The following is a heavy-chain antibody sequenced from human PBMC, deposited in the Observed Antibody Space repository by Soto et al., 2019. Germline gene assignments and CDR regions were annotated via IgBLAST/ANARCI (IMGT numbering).Heavy chain of an antibody. Sequence: TLALTCTVYGGSISSYYWSWIRQPPGKALEWLARIDWDDDKYYSTSLKTRLTISKDTSKNQVVLTMTNMDPVDTATYYCARGLELVEFDYWGQGTLVTVSS. CDR1: GGSISSYYW. J-gene: IGHJ4*02. CDR3: ARGLELVEFDY. D-gene: IGHD1-7*01. V-gene: IGHV2-70*11. CDR2: IDWDDDK.